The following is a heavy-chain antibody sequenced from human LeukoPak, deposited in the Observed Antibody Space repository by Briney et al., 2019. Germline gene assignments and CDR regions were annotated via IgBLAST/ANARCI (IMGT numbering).Heavy chain of an antibody. CDR2: ISGSGGST. V-gene: IGHV3-23*01. Sequence: GGSLRLSCAVSGFTFSGYAMSWVRQAPGKGLEWVSAISGSGGSTYYADSVKGRFTISRDNSKNTLYLQMNSLRAEDTAVYYCAKDLARFFGYWGQGTLVTVSS. J-gene: IGHJ4*02. CDR3: AKDLARFFGY. D-gene: IGHD3-3*01. CDR1: GFTFSGYA.